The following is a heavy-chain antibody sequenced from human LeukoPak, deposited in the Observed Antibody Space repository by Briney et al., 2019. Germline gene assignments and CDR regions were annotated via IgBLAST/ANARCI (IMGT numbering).Heavy chain of an antibody. D-gene: IGHD2/OR15-2a*01. Sequence: ASVKVSCKTSRYTFTANYMQWVGQAPGQGLEWMGWLNPNSGATKYAQKFQGRVTMTRDTSINTAYMELSRLTSDDTAVYYCARYRCKTTSGCEDTDAFYTWGQGTMVTVSS. CDR2: LNPNSGAT. V-gene: IGHV1-2*02. CDR1: RYTFTANY. J-gene: IGHJ3*02. CDR3: ARYRCKTTSGCEDTDAFYT.